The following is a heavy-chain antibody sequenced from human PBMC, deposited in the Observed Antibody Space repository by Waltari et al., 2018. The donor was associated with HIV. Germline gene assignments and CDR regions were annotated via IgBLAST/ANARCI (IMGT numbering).Heavy chain of an antibody. CDR3: TRESGVRNLYWSFDV. Sequence: EVQLVESGGDLVQSGGSLRLSCAASGFSLSSYSLNWVRQAPGKGREWVSYISGNRATTYYADSVRGRFVISRDNAKGLLYLQMSSLRDDDTAMYYCTRESGVRNLYWSFDVWGRGTLLTVSS. CDR2: ISGNRATT. D-gene: IGHD3-10*01. V-gene: IGHV3-48*02. J-gene: IGHJ2*01. CDR1: GFSLSSYS.